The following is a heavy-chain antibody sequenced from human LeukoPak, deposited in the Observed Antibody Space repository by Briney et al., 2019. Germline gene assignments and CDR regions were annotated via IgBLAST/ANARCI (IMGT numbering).Heavy chain of an antibody. CDR3: ARHVSGDYIWFDP. Sequence: SETLSLTCTVSGGSISSYYWSWIRQPPGKGLEWIGYIYYSGSTNNNPSLKSRVTISVDTSKNQFSLKLSSVTAADTAVYYCARHVSGDYIWFDPWGQGTLVTVSS. D-gene: IGHD4-17*01. CDR2: IYYSGST. V-gene: IGHV4-59*08. J-gene: IGHJ5*02. CDR1: GGSISSYY.